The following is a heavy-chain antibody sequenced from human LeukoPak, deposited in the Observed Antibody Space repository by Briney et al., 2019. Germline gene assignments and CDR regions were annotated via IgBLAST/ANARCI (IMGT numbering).Heavy chain of an antibody. D-gene: IGHD6-13*01. CDR1: GGFISSGGYY. J-gene: IGHJ6*02. CDR3: ARSPSSSWSGAYYYGMDV. Sequence: SQTLSLTCTVSGGFISSGGYYWSWIRQHPGKGLEWIGYIYYSGSTYYNPSLKSRVTISVDTSKNQFSLKLSSVTAADTAVYYCARSPSSSWSGAYYYGMDVWGQGTTVTVSS. V-gene: IGHV4-31*03. CDR2: IYYSGST.